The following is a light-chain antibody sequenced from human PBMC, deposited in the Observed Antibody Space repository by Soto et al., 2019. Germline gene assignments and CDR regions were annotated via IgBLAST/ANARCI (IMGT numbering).Light chain of an antibody. CDR1: SSDVGSYNL. V-gene: IGLV2-14*02. J-gene: IGLJ1*01. CDR2: EDT. Sequence: QSALTQPASVSGSPGQSITISCTGTSSDVGSYNLVSWYQQHPDKAPKLMIYEDTKRPSGVPDRFSGSKSGTSASLAISGLRSEDEADYYCAAWDDSLSGYVFGTGTKLTVL. CDR3: AAWDDSLSGYV.